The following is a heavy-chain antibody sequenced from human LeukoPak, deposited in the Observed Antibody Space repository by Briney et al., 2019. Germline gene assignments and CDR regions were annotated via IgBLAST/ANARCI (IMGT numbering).Heavy chain of an antibody. J-gene: IGHJ4*02. CDR1: GGSISNYH. CDR2: IHTSGST. CDR3: ARRDISSGWSFDY. Sequence: SETLSLTCTVSGGSISNYHWSWIRQPAGKGLEWIGQIHTSGSTNYNPPLKSRVSMSIDTTEDQVSLTIRSVTAADTAFYYCARRDISSGWSFDYWGKGTLVTVSS. D-gene: IGHD6-19*01. V-gene: IGHV4-4*07.